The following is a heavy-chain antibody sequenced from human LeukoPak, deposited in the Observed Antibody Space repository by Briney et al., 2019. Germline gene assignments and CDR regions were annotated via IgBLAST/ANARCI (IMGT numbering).Heavy chain of an antibody. J-gene: IGHJ4*02. CDR1: GFSFSSYS. V-gene: IGHV3-23*01. CDR3: AKATGYLL. CDR2: ISNSDYST. D-gene: IGHD1-14*01. Sequence: QTGGSLRLSCAASGFSFSSYSMNWVRQAPGKGLEWVSTISNSDYSTYYADSVKGRFTISRASSENTLYLQMNNLRAEDTAVYYCAKATGYLLWGQGTLVTVSS.